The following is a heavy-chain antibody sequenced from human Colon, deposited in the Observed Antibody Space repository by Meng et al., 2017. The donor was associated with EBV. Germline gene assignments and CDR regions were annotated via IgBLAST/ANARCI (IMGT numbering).Heavy chain of an antibody. CDR2: IYHGGTT. CDR3: ARGPYCGGDCYWFDP. CDR1: GDSFSSGDYS. J-gene: IGHJ5*02. D-gene: IGHD2-21*02. Sequence: SSSGMVHPSQSLSLTFAGPGDSFSSGDYSWSWIRQPPGQGLEWIGYIYHGGTTYNTSLKSRVTISVDNSKNQFSLRLTSVTAADTAVYYCARGPYCGGDCYWFDPWGQGTLVTVSS. V-gene: IGHV4-30-2*01.